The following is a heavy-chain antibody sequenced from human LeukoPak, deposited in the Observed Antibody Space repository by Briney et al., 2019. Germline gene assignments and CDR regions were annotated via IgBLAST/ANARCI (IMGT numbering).Heavy chain of an antibody. CDR2: ISSSSSYI. Sequence: GGSLRLSCAASGFTLSSYSMNWVRQAPGKGLEWVSSISSSSSYIYYADSVKGRFTISRDNAKNSLYPQMNSLRAEDTAVYYCASLALGSWFDYWGQGTLVTVSS. V-gene: IGHV3-21*01. J-gene: IGHJ4*02. CDR3: ASLALGSWFDY. D-gene: IGHD6-13*01. CDR1: GFTLSSYS.